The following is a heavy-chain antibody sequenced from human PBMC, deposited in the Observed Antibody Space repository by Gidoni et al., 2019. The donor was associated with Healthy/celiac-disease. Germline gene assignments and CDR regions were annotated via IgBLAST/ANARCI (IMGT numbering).Heavy chain of an antibody. Sequence: QVHLVQSGAEVKKPGASVKVSCKASGYTFTGYYMHWVRQAPGQGREWMGWINPHSGGTNYAQKFQGWVTMTRDTSISTAYMELSRLRSDYTAVYYCARDRGSSWPGSWFDPWGQGTLVTVSS. CDR1: GYTFTGYY. D-gene: IGHD6-13*01. CDR3: ARDRGSSWPGSWFDP. J-gene: IGHJ5*02. V-gene: IGHV1-2*04. CDR2: INPHSGGT.